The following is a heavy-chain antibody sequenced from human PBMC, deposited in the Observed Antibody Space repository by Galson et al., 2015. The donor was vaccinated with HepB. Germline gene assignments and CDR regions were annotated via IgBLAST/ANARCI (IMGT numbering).Heavy chain of an antibody. CDR2: ISYDGSNK. V-gene: IGHV3-30-3*01. J-gene: IGHJ4*02. D-gene: IGHD6-13*01. CDR1: GFTFSSYA. CDR3: AREASAGSSWPDPFVY. Sequence: SLRLSCAASGFTFSSYAMHWVRQAPGKGLEWVAVISYDGSNKYYADSVKGRFTISRDNSKNTLYLQMNSLRAEDTAVYYCAREASAGSSWPDPFVYWGQGTLVTVSS.